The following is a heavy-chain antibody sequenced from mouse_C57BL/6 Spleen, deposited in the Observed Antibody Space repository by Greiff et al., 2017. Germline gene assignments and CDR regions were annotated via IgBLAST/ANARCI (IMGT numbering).Heavy chain of an antibody. V-gene: IGHV1-9*01. D-gene: IGHD1-1*01. CDR1: GYTFTGYW. Sequence: QVQLQQSGPELVRPGVSVKISCKATGYTFTGYWIEWVKQRPGHGLEWIGEILPGSGSTNYNEKFKGKATFTADTSSNTAYMQLSSLTTEDSAIYYCATLLRSYSPWFAYWGQGTLVTVSA. CDR2: ILPGSGST. CDR3: ATLLRSYSPWFAY. J-gene: IGHJ3*01.